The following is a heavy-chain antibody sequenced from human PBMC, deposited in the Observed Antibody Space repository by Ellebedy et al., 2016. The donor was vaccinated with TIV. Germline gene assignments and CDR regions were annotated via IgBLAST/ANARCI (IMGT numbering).Heavy chain of an antibody. V-gene: IGHV3-66*01. Sequence: GGSLRLXXAASGFTVSSNYMSWVRQAPGKGLEWVLVIYSGGSTYYADSVKGRFTISRDNSKNTLYLQMNSLRAEDTAVYYCARVEEGFDYWGQGTLVTVSS. CDR1: GFTVSSNY. J-gene: IGHJ4*02. CDR2: IYSGGST. CDR3: ARVEEGFDY.